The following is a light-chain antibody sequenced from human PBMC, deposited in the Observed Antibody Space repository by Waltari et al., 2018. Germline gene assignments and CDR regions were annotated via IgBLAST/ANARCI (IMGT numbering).Light chain of an antibody. Sequence: ETVMTQSPATLSVSPGDRVTLSCRASQSVSCKLAWYQQKPGQVPRLHIYGVSTRATGVPARFSGSGSGTEFTLTISSLQSEDFAVYYCNQYYYWPYTFGLGTKLELK. CDR2: GVS. CDR3: NQYYYWPYT. J-gene: IGKJ2*01. CDR1: QSVSCK. V-gene: IGKV3-15*01.